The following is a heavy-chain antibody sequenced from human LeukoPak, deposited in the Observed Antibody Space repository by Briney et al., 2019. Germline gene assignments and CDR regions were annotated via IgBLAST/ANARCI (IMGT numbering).Heavy chain of an antibody. J-gene: IGHJ4*02. CDR1: GGSFSGYY. CDR2: INHSGST. V-gene: IGHV4-34*01. D-gene: IGHD3-22*01. CDR3: ARVRPGYYDSSGYYD. Sequence: PSETLSLTCTVYGGSFSGYYWSWIRQSPEKGLEWIGEINHSGSTNYNPSLKSRVTISADTSKSQFSLKLSSVTAADTAVYYCARVRPGYYDSSGYYDWGQGTLVTVSS.